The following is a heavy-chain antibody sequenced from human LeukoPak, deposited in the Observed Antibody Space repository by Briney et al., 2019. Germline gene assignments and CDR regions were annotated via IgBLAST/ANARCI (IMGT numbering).Heavy chain of an antibody. D-gene: IGHD2-8*01. Sequence: PGGSLRLSCAASGFTFSDRDMGWVRQAPGKGLEWVGRSRNKAKSHTTEYAASVKGRFTISRDNSNNSVWLQMNSLKSEDTAVYYCARWSYYCYGLDVWGQGTTVTVSS. J-gene: IGHJ6*02. CDR2: SRNKAKSHTT. CDR3: ARWSYYCYGLDV. CDR1: GFTFSDRD. V-gene: IGHV3-72*01.